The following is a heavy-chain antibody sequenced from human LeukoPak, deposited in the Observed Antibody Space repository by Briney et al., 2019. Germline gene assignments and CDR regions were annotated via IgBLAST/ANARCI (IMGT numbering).Heavy chain of an antibody. CDR3: AREKRYPHGFDI. J-gene: IGHJ3*02. CDR2: IYTSGST. D-gene: IGHD5-24*01. CDR1: GGSTSSSSYY. V-gene: IGHV4-61*02. Sequence: SETLSLTCTVSGGSTSSSSYYWSWIRQPAGKGLEWIGRIYTSGSTNYNPSLTGRVTMSVDTSKNHLSLRLSSVTAADTALYYCAREKRYPHGFDIWGQGTMVTVSS.